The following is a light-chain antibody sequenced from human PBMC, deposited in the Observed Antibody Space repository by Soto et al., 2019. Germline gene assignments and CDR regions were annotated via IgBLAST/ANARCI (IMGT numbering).Light chain of an antibody. J-gene: IGKJ1*01. CDR1: QSLLHSNGYNY. CDR2: FGS. Sequence: DIVMTQSPLSLPVTPGEPASISCRSSQSLLHSNGYNYLDWYLQKPGQSPQLLIYFGSNRASGVPDRFNGSGSCTDFTLKISRVEAEDVGVYYCMQALQTPPWTFGQGTKVEI. CDR3: MQALQTPPWT. V-gene: IGKV2-28*01.